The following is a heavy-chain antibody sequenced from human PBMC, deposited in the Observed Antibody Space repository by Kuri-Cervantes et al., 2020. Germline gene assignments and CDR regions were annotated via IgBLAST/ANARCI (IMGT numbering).Heavy chain of an antibody. CDR2: ISSSSSYI. D-gene: IGHD3-22*01. CDR3: ARDPTLGMIVVVSDAFDI. J-gene: IGHJ3*02. V-gene: IGHV3-21*05. Sequence: GESLKISCAASGFTFSSYSMNWVRQAPGKGLEWVSYISSSSSYIYYADSVKGRFTISRDNAKNSLYLQMNSLRAEDTAVYYCARDPTLGMIVVVSDAFDIWGQGTMVTVSS. CDR1: GFTFSSYS.